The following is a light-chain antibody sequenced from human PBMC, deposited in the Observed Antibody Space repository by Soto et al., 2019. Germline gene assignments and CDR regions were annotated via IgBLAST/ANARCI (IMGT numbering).Light chain of an antibody. Sequence: QSVLTQPASVSGSPGQSSAISCTGTSSDVGAYNSVSWYQQYPGKAPKLMIHDVSNRPSGVSDRFSGSKSGNTASLTISGLQAEDEADYYCSSYTSSNSYVFGSGTKLTVL. CDR2: DVS. J-gene: IGLJ1*01. CDR1: SSDVGAYNS. V-gene: IGLV2-14*01. CDR3: SSYTSSNSYV.